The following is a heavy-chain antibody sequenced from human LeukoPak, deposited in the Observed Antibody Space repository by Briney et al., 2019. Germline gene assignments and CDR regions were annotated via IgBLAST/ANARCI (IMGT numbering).Heavy chain of an antibody. CDR1: GGSIKDSD. Sequence: SETLSLTCTVSGGSIKDSDWSWIRQPAGKGLEWIGRIYTSGRTNYNPSLKSRVTMSLATSKNQFSLTLTSVTAADTAVYSCAREFYGGQPAYWGQGTLVTVSS. CDR2: IYTSGRT. CDR3: AREFYGGQPAY. V-gene: IGHV4-4*07. J-gene: IGHJ4*02. D-gene: IGHD4-23*01.